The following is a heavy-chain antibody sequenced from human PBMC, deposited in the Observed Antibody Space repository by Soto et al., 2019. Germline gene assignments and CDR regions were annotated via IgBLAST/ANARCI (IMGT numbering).Heavy chain of an antibody. CDR3: AKQCAKELWFVELEMDV. J-gene: IGHJ6*02. CDR2: ISGSGGST. D-gene: IGHD3-10*01. Sequence: GGSLRLSCAASGFTFSSYAMSWVRQAPGKGLEWVSAISGSGGSTYYADSVKGRFTISRDNSKNTLYLQMNSLRAEDTAVYYCAKQCAKELWFVELEMDVWGQVTTVTVSS. CDR1: GFTFSSYA. V-gene: IGHV3-23*01.